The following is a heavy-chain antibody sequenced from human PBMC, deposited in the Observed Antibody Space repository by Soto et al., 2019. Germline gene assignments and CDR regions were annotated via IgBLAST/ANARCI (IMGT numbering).Heavy chain of an antibody. CDR2: ISSSSSYI. D-gene: IGHD3-22*01. V-gene: IGHV3-21*01. J-gene: IGHJ3*02. CDR3: ARGVKYYYDSSGYDQAFDI. Sequence: GGSLRLSCAASGFTFSSYSMNWVHQAPGKGLEWVSSISSSSSYIYYADSVKGRFTISRDNAKNSLYLQMNSLRAEDTAVYYCARGVKYYYDSSGYDQAFDIWGQGTMVTVSS. CDR1: GFTFSSYS.